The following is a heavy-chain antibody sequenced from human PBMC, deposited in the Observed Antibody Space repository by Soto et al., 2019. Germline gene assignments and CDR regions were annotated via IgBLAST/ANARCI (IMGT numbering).Heavy chain of an antibody. CDR2: IDPSDSYT. D-gene: IGHD6-19*01. CDR3: ARHTPAVAIKSYYYYYGMDV. V-gene: IGHV5-10-1*01. J-gene: IGHJ6*02. CDR1: GYSFTSYW. Sequence: EVQLVQSGAEVKKPGESLRISCKGSGYSFTSYWISWVRQMPGKGLEWMGRIDPSDSYTNYSPSFQGHVTISADKSITTXYXRWSSLKASDTAMYYCARHTPAVAIKSYYYYYGMDVWGQGTTVTVSS.